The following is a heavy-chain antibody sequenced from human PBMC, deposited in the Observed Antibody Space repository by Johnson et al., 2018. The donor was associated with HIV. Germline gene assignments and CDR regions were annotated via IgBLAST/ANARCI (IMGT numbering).Heavy chain of an antibody. J-gene: IGHJ3*02. CDR2: IGTAGDT. CDR3: ASSSLAWGVDAFDI. D-gene: IGHD3-10*01. CDR1: GFTFSSYD. V-gene: IGHV3-13*01. Sequence: EVQLVESGGGLVQPGGSLRLSCAASGFTFSSYDMHWVRQATGKGLEWVSAIGTAGDTYYPGSVKGRFTISRENAKNSLYLQMKSLRAGDTAVYYCASSSLAWGVDAFDIWGQGTMVTVSS.